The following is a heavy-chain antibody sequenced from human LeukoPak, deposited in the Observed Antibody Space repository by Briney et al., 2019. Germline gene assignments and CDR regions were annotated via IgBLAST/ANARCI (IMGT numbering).Heavy chain of an antibody. Sequence: ASVKVSCKASGYTFTGYYMHWVRQAPGQGLELMGRINPNSGGTNYAQKFQGRVTMTRDTSISTAYMELSRLRSDDTAVYYCARDLKRKIDYFLGYWGQGTLVTVSS. V-gene: IGHV1-2*06. J-gene: IGHJ4*02. D-gene: IGHD2/OR15-2a*01. CDR1: GYTFTGYY. CDR2: INPNSGGT. CDR3: ARDLKRKIDYFLGY.